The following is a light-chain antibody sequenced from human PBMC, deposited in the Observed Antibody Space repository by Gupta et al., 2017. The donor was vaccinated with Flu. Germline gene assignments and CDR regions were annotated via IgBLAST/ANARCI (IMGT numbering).Light chain of an antibody. CDR2: AAS. CDR1: QSVSSN. J-gene: IGKJ4*01. Sequence: EIVMTQSPATLSVSPGERATLSCRASQSVSSNLAWYQQKRGQAPRLLIYAASTRATGIPDRFSGSGSGTEFTLTISSLQSEDFAVYYCQQYENWPLTFGGGTKAEIK. V-gene: IGKV3-15*01. CDR3: QQYENWPLT.